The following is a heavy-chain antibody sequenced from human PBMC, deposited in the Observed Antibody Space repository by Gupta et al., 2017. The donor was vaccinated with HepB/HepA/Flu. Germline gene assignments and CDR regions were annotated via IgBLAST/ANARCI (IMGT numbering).Heavy chain of an antibody. V-gene: IGHV1-69*14. D-gene: IGHD2-2*01. CDR1: GVTFSSYA. CDR3: GRTVQRVFRCLDKPYYHYYMDV. CDR2: IIPIFNTI. J-gene: IGHJ6*03. Sequence: QAQLVQSGAEMKQSGSSVRVSCKASGVTFSSYAISWVRPAPGPGLEWMRGIIPIFNTIEYAEKFQGRVTITADKSTSTAYMEMSGLTSEDTAVYYCGRTVQRVFRCLDKPYYHYYMDVWGTGTTVTVAS.